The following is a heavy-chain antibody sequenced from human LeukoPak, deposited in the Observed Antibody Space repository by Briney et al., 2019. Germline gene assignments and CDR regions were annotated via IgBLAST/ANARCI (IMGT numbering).Heavy chain of an antibody. CDR1: GGSISSGSYY. D-gene: IGHD3-9*01. V-gene: IGHV4-61*02. CDR2: IYTSGST. Sequence: PSETLSLTCTVSGGSISSGSYYWSWIRQPAGKGLEWIGRIYTSGSTNYNPSLKSRVTISVDTSKNQFSLKLSSVTAADTAVYYCASGQFDPYFDYWGQGTLVTVSS. J-gene: IGHJ4*02. CDR3: ASGQFDPYFDY.